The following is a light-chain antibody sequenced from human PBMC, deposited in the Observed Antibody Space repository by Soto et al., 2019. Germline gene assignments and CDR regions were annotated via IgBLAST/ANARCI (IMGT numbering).Light chain of an antibody. J-gene: IGKJ3*01. CDR2: GAS. V-gene: IGKV3-20*01. Sequence: IVLTQSPDTLSLSPGERVTISCRASQSVSSSYLAWYQQIPGQAPRLLIYGASSRATGIPDRFSGSGSGTDFSLAITRLEPEDFAVYYCQQFDDSPFTFGPGTKVDIK. CDR3: QQFDDSPFT. CDR1: QSVSSSY.